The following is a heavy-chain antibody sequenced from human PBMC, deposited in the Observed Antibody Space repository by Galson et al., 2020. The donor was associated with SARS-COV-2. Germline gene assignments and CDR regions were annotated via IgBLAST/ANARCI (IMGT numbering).Heavy chain of an antibody. Sequence: SETLSLTCAVSGGSISSDDYSWTWIRQPPGKGLEWIGYIYHSVSTYYNPSLKSRVTISVDRSKNQFSLKLNSVTAADTAVYYCARVSMVRGVINSFDYWGQGTLVTVSS. CDR2: IYHSVST. CDR3: ARVSMVRGVINSFDY. J-gene: IGHJ4*02. D-gene: IGHD3-10*01. V-gene: IGHV4-30-2*01. CDR1: GGSISSDDYS.